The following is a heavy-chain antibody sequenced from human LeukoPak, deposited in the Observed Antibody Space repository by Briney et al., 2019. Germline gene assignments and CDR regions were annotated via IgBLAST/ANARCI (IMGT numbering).Heavy chain of an antibody. J-gene: IGHJ4*02. CDR1: GFMFSSSS. CDR3: ARDLTYYDILTGYPY. CDR2: ISSSSSYI. V-gene: IGHV3-21*01. D-gene: IGHD3-9*01. Sequence: PGGSLRLSCAASGFMFSSSSMNWVRQAPGKGLEWVSSISSSSSYIYYADSVKGRFTISRDNAKNSMYLQMNSLRAEDTAVYYCARDLTYYDILTGYPYWGQGTLVTVSS.